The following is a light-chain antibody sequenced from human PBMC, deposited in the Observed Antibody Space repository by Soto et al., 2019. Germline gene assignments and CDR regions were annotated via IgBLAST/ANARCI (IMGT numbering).Light chain of an antibody. Sequence: QSVLTLPPSVSGAPGQRVIISCTGGSSNIGADYEVHWYQQLPGTAPKLLIYGNTNRPSGVPDRFSGSKSGSSASLAITGLQAEDEAEYYCQSYDNTLKGCVFGTGTKVTVL. CDR3: QSYDNTLKGCV. V-gene: IGLV1-40*01. CDR1: SSNIGADYE. CDR2: GNT. J-gene: IGLJ1*01.